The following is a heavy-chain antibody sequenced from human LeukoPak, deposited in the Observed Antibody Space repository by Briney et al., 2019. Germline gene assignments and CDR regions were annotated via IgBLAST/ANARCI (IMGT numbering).Heavy chain of an antibody. CDR2: INSDGSST. CDR1: GFTFSSYW. D-gene: IGHD3-10*01. V-gene: IGHV3-74*01. CDR3: ASLGENFDY. Sequence: GGSLRLSCAASGFTFSSYWMHWVRQAPGKGLVWVSRINSDGSSTSYADSVKGRFTISRDNAKNMLYLQKNSLRAEDTAVYYCASLGENFDYWGQGTLVTVSS. J-gene: IGHJ4*02.